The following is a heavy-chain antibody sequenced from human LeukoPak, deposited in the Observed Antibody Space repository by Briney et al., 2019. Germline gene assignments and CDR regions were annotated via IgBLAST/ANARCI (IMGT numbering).Heavy chain of an antibody. CDR2: ISAYNGKT. J-gene: IGHJ3*02. CDR3: ARDPDLLYSYGFGAFDI. Sequence: ASVKVSCKASGYSFTSYGISWVRQAPGQGLEWMGWISAYNGKTKYAEKFQGRDTMTTDTSTSTAYMELRSLRSDDTAMYYCARDPDLLYSYGFGAFDIWGQGTVVTVSS. V-gene: IGHV1-18*01. CDR1: GYSFTSYG. D-gene: IGHD5-18*01.